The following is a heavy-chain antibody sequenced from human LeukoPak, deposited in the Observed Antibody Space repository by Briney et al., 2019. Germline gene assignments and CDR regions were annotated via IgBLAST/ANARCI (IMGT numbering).Heavy chain of an antibody. Sequence: PGGSLRLSCAASGFTLRTHYISWFRQAPGKGLEWVANVRQDGREKYYADSVKGRFTISRDNAKNSVYLQMDSLRAEDTAVYHCAREAVVGGTDDAFDIWGQGTMVSVSP. V-gene: IGHV3-7*01. CDR1: GFTLRTHY. D-gene: IGHD1-26*01. CDR2: VRQDGREK. J-gene: IGHJ3*02. CDR3: AREAVVGGTDDAFDI.